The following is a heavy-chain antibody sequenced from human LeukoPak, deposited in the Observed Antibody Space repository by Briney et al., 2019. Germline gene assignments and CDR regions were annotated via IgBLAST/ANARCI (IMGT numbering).Heavy chain of an antibody. CDR3: ARALKRSGYDY. CDR1: GGSFSGYY. CDR2: INHSGST. Sequence: SETLSLTCAVYGGSFSGYYWSWIRQPPGKGLEWTGEINHSGSTNYNPSLKSRVTISVDTSKNQFSLKLSSVTAADTAVYYCARALKRSGYDYWGQGTLVPVSS. D-gene: IGHD3-22*01. J-gene: IGHJ4*02. V-gene: IGHV4-34*01.